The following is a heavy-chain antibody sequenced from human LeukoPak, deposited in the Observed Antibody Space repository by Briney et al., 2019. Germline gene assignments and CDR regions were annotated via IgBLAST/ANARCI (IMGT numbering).Heavy chain of an antibody. J-gene: IGHJ4*02. D-gene: IGHD6-19*01. CDR1: GFIFSNYG. V-gene: IGHV3-33*01. CDR3: AREWGRIAVAGGPGY. Sequence: GGSLRLSCEASGFIFSNYGMHWVRQAPGKGLEWLALIWDGGQTKFYADSVKGRFTISRDNSGNTLFLHMTSLRVEDTAVYYCAREWGRIAVAGGPGYWGQGALVTVSS. CDR2: IWDGGQTK.